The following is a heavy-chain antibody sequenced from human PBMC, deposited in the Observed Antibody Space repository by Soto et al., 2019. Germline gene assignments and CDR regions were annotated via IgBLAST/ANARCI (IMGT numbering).Heavy chain of an antibody. D-gene: IGHD3-3*01. Sequence: GESLKISCKGSGYSFTSYWIGWVRQMPGKGLEWMGIIYPGDSDTRYSPSFQGQVTISADKSISTAYLQWSSLKASDTAMYYCARAIFGVVTPKNYYYYYGMDVWGQGTTVTVSS. J-gene: IGHJ6*02. CDR1: GYSFTSYW. CDR2: IYPGDSDT. CDR3: ARAIFGVVTPKNYYYYYGMDV. V-gene: IGHV5-51*01.